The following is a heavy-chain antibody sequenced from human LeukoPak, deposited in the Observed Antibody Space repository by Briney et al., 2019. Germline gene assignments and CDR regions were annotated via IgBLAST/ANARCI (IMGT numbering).Heavy chain of an antibody. CDR3: ARALSQQLIRYSQD. CDR2: ISASGFST. V-gene: IGHV3-23*01. D-gene: IGHD1-1*01. CDR1: GFTFSDYY. J-gene: IGHJ1*01. Sequence: GGSLRLSCAASGFTFSDYYMSWIRQAPGKGLEWVSGISASGFSTYYADSVKGRFTIARDNSKNTLYLQMNSLRADDTAVYYCARALSQQLIRYSQDWGQGTLVTVSS.